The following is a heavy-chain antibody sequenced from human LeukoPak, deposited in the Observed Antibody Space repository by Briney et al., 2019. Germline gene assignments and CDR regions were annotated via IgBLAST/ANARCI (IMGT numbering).Heavy chain of an antibody. Sequence: GGSLRLSCAASGFTFSTYSMNWVRKAPGKGLEWVSYISSSSSTIYYADSVKGRFTISRDNAKNSLFLQMSSLRAEDTAVYYRARTDAFDVWGQGTMVTVSS. CDR1: GFTFSTYS. CDR3: ARTDAFDV. CDR2: ISSSSSTI. J-gene: IGHJ3*01. V-gene: IGHV3-48*04.